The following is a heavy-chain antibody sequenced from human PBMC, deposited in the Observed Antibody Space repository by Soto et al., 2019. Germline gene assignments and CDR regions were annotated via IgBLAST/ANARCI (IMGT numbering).Heavy chain of an antibody. CDR1: GFTFSNYA. V-gene: IGHV3-30*03. J-gene: IGHJ4*02. D-gene: IGHD3-22*01. CDR2: TSYDGNNE. CDR3: ARAASSGYYSY. Sequence: GGSLRLSCAASGFTFSNYAMHWVRQAPGKGLEWVALTSYDGNNEYYTDSVKGRFTISRDNAKNSLYLQMNSLRAEDTAVYYCARAASSGYYSYWGQGTLVTVSS.